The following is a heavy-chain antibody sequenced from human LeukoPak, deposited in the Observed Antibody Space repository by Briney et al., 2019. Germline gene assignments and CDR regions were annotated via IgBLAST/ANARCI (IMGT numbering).Heavy chain of an antibody. D-gene: IGHD4-17*01. CDR2: IRGYDGGLST. Sequence: SGGSLRLSRAASGFTLSNYAMFWVRQAPRKGLEWVSAIRGYDGGLSTSYADSVKGRFTISRDNSKNTLYLQMNSLRAEDTDVYYCAKDPNGDYLGAFDFWGQGTMVSVSS. CDR3: AKDPNGDYLGAFDF. J-gene: IGHJ3*01. CDR1: GFTLSNYA. V-gene: IGHV3-23*01.